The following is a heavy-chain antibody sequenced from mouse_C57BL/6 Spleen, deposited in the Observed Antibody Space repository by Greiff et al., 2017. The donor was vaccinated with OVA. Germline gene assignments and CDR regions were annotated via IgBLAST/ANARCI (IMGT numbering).Heavy chain of an antibody. Sequence: VKVVESGAELVRPGTSVKVSCKASGYAFTNYLIEWVKQRPGQGLEWIGVINPGSGGTNYNEKFKGKATLTADKSSSTAYMQLSSLTSEDSAVYFCARSTRSSFDYWGQGTTLTVSS. J-gene: IGHJ2*01. V-gene: IGHV1-54*01. D-gene: IGHD1-1*01. CDR1: GYAFTNYL. CDR3: ARSTRSSFDY. CDR2: INPGSGGT.